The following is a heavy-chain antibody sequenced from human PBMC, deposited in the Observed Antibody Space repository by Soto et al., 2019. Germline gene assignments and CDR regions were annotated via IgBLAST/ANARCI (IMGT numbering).Heavy chain of an antibody. J-gene: IGHJ4*02. V-gene: IGHV4-30-2*01. CDR1: GGSISSGGYS. CDR3: ARGPHGDQLLYQTTKRWDTAMVFDY. Sequence: KPSETLSLTCAVSGGSISSGGYSWSWIRQPPGKGLEWIGYIYHSGSTYYNPSLKSRVTISVDRSKNQFSLKLSSVTAADTAVYYCARGPHGDQLLYQTTKRWDTAMVFDYWGQGTLVTVSS. CDR2: IYHSGST. D-gene: IGHD5-18*01.